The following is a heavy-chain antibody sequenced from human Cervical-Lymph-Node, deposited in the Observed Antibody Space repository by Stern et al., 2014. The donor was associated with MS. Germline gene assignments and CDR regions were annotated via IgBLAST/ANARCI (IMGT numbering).Heavy chain of an antibody. CDR2: ISPNSGGT. J-gene: IGHJ4*02. CDR1: GYTFTGYY. V-gene: IGHV1-2*04. CDR3: ARVSRLVGAHFDY. Sequence: VQLVESGAEVKKPGASVKVSCTASGYTFTGYYMHWVRQAPGKGLEWMGWISPNSGGTNYAQKFQGWVTMTRDTSISTAYMELSRLRSDDTAVYYCARVSRLVGAHFDYWGQGTLVTVSS. D-gene: IGHD1-26*01.